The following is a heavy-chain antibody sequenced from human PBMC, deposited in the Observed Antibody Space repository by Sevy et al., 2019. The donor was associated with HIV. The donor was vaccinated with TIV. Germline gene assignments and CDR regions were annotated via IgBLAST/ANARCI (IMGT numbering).Heavy chain of an antibody. Sequence: GGSLRLSCAASGFTFSTYDMHWVRQVPGKGLEWVAYIRYDGSNKDYADSVRGRFTISRDNPKNTLYLKMNRLRVEDTAVYYCARGRKKRHEWLEDGDYYYGVDVWGQGTTVTVSS. CDR2: IRYDGSNK. V-gene: IGHV3-30*02. D-gene: IGHD3-9*01. CDR1: GFTFSTYD. J-gene: IGHJ6*02. CDR3: ARGRKKRHEWLEDGDYYYGVDV.